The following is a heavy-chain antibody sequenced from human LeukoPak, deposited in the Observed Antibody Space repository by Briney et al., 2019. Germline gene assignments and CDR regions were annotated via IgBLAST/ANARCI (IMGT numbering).Heavy chain of an antibody. D-gene: IGHD6-13*01. J-gene: IGHJ4*02. Sequence: SETLSLTCTVSGGSISSYYWSWNRQPPGKGLEWIGYIYYSGSTNYNPSLKSRVTISVDTSKNQFSLKLSSVTAADTAVYYCARDRATNSSSWYSGDYWGQGTLVTVSS. CDR1: GGSISSYY. CDR2: IYYSGST. CDR3: ARDRATNSSSWYSGDY. V-gene: IGHV4-59*01.